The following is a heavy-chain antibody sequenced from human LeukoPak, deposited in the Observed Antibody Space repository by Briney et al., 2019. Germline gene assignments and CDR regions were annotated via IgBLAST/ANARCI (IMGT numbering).Heavy chain of an antibody. V-gene: IGHV3-23*01. Sequence: GGSLRLSCAASGFTFSSYGMSWVRQAPGKGLEWVSAISGSGGSIQYADSVKGRFTISRDNSKNTLNLQMNILRVEDTAVYYCAKGPLDYIHGTHYFDYWGQGTLVTVSA. CDR3: AKGPLDYIHGTHYFDY. CDR1: GFTFSSYG. J-gene: IGHJ4*02. D-gene: IGHD4-11*01. CDR2: ISGSGGSI.